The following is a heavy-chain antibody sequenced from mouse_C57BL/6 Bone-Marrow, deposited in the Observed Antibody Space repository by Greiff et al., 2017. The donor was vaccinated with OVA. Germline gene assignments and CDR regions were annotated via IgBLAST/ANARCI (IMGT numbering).Heavy chain of an antibody. CDR3: ARSIHYYGSSYDWYFDV. CDR1: GYTFTSYN. V-gene: IGHV1-12*01. CDR2: IYPGNGDT. Sequence: QVQLKESGAELVRPGASVKMSCKASGYTFTSYNMHWVKQTPRQGLEWIGAIYPGNGDTSYNQKFKGKATLTVDKSSSTAYMQLSSLTSEDSAVYFCARSIHYYGSSYDWYFDVWGTGTTVTVSS. D-gene: IGHD1-1*01. J-gene: IGHJ1*03.